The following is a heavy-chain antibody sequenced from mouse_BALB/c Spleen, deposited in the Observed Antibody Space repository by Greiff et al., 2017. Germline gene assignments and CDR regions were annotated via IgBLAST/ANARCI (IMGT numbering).Heavy chain of an antibody. Sequence: VKLMESGPGLVAPSQSLSITCTVSGFSLTGYGVNWVRQPPGKGLEWLGMIWGDGSTDYNSALKSRLSISKDNSKSQVFLKMNSLQTDDTARYYCARENYYGSSYGYFDYWGQGTTLTVSS. CDR2: IWGDGST. CDR1: GFSLTGYG. D-gene: IGHD1-1*01. V-gene: IGHV2-6-7*01. J-gene: IGHJ2*01. CDR3: ARENYYGSSYGYFDY.